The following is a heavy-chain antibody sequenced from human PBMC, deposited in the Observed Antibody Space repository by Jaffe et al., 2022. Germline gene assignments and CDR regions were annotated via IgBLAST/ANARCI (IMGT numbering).Heavy chain of an antibody. CDR2: IKSKTDGGTT. D-gene: IGHD4-4*01. J-gene: IGHJ4*02. V-gene: IGHV3-15*01. CDR3: TTDFYSNYVYFDY. Sequence: EVQLVESGGGLVKPGGSLRLSCAASGFTFSNAWMSWVRQAPGKGLEWVGRIKSKTDGGTTDYAAPVKGRFTISRDDSKNTLYLQMNSLKTEDTAVYYCTTDFYSNYVYFDYWGQGTLVTVSS. CDR1: GFTFSNAW.